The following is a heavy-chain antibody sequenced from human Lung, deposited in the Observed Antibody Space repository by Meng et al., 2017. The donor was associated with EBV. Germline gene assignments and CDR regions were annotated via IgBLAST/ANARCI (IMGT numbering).Heavy chain of an antibody. CDR3: ARAIAAAGNFFDY. V-gene: IGHV1-69*06. D-gene: IGHD6-13*01. CDR2: IIPIFGTA. CDR1: GGTFSSYA. Sequence: QGRLCQAGAGVKKPGCWVKASCKASGGTFSSYAISWVRQAPGQGLEWMGGIIPIFGTANYAQKFQGRVTITADKSTSTAYMELSSLRSEDTAVYYCARAIAAAGNFFDYWGQGTLVTVSS. J-gene: IGHJ4*02.